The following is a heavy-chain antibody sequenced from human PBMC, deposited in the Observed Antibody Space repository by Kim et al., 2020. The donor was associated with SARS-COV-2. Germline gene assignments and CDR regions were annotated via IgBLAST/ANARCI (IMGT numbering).Heavy chain of an antibody. CDR2: INHSGST. V-gene: IGHV4-34*01. D-gene: IGHD4-17*01. Sequence: SETLSLTCAVYGGSFSGYYWSWIRQPPGKGLEWIGEINHSGSTNYNPSLKSRVTISVDTSKNQFSLKLSSVTAADTAVYYCARAPGPPRYGDYRRPYDYWGQGTLVTVSS. J-gene: IGHJ4*02. CDR3: ARAPGPPRYGDYRRPYDY. CDR1: GGSFSGYY.